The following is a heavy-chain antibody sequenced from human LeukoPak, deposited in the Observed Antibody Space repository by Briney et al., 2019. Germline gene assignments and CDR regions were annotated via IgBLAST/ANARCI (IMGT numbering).Heavy chain of an antibody. J-gene: IGHJ4*02. V-gene: IGHV3-23*01. CDR1: GFSFNTYA. CDR3: AKDGRWDS. CDR2: ISGSGSGSTT. D-gene: IGHD4-23*01. Sequence: GGSLRLSCAASGFSFNTYAMNWVRQAAGKGLEWVSTISGSGSGSTTHYADSVNGRFTISRDNSKKILYLQMNSLRAEDTAMYHCAKDGRWDSWGQGILVTVSS.